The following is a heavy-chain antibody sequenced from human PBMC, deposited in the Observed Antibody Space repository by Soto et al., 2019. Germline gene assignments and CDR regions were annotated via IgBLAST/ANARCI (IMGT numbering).Heavy chain of an antibody. CDR2: INAGNGNT. Sequence: GSSVNVSCKASGYTFTSYAMHWVRQAPGQRLEWMGWINAGNGNTKYSQKFQGRVTITRDTSTNTAYMELRSLRSDDTAVYYCAKERGSSYGYDYWGQGTLVTVSS. V-gene: IGHV1-3*01. CDR1: GYTFTSYA. CDR3: AKERGSSYGYDY. J-gene: IGHJ4*02. D-gene: IGHD5-18*01.